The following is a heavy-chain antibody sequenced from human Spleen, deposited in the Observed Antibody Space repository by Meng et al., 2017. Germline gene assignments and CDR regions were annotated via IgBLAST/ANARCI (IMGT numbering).Heavy chain of an antibody. CDR1: GYTFTDYD. CDR2: MNPINGNT. J-gene: IGHJ4*02. Sequence: QVQLVQSGAEVKKPGASVKVSCKASGYTFTDYDVNWVRQAAGQGLEWMGWMNPINGNTGYAQKFQGRVAMTRNTSITTAYMELSSLRSEDTAVYYCARDPSNTSGRYAYFDYWGQGTLVTVSS. V-gene: IGHV1-8*01. D-gene: IGHD6-19*01. CDR3: ARDPSNTSGRYAYFDY.